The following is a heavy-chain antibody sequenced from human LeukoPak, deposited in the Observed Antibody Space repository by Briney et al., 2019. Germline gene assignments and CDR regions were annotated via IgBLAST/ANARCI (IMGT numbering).Heavy chain of an antibody. CDR3: ARQGNTTSLFDY. CDR1: GGSISSSSYY. D-gene: IGHD1-14*01. Sequence: SETLFLTCTVSGGSISSSSYYWGWIRQPPGKGLEWIGSIYYGGSTYYNPSLKSRVTMSVDTSKNQFSLKLSSVTAADTAVYYCARQGNTTSLFDYWGQGNLVTVSS. V-gene: IGHV4-39*01. CDR2: IYYGGST. J-gene: IGHJ4*02.